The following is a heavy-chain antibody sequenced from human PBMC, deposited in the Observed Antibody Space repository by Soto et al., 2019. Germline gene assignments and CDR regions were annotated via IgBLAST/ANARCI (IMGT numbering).Heavy chain of an antibody. Sequence: SETLSLTCAVYGGSFSGYYWSWIRQPPGRGLEWIGEINHSGSTNYNPSLKSRVTISVDTSKNQFSLKLSSVTAADTAVYYCARGRYCSSTSCCLHYGMDVWGQGTTVTVSS. CDR1: GGSFSGYY. J-gene: IGHJ6*02. D-gene: IGHD2-2*01. CDR3: ARGRYCSSTSCCLHYGMDV. V-gene: IGHV4-34*01. CDR2: INHSGST.